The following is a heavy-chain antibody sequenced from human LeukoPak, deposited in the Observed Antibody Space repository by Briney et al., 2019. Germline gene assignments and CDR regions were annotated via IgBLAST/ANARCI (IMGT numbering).Heavy chain of an antibody. CDR3: ARSPSGGSCYEECYFDY. Sequence: SETLSLTCTVSGGSISSGDYYWGWIRQPPGKGLEWIGYIYYSGSTYYNPSLKSRVTISVDTSKNQFSLKLSSVTAADTAVYYCARSPSGGSCYEECYFDYWGQGTLVTVSS. CDR1: GGSISSGDYY. J-gene: IGHJ4*02. V-gene: IGHV4-30-4*01. D-gene: IGHD2-15*01. CDR2: IYYSGST.